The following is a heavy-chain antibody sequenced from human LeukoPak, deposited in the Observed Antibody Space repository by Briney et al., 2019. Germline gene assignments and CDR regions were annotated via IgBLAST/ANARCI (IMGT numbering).Heavy chain of an antibody. D-gene: IGHD2-15*01. CDR3: AKALWPFCSGGSCYGAPDY. CDR2: VGNDEKTK. J-gene: IGHJ4*02. CDR1: GFTFTGHS. Sequence: GGSLRLSCVASGFTFTGHSMHWVRQAPGKGLEWVAVVGNDEKTKFYADSLKGRFTVSRDNSKNTVYLQMNSLRDEDTAVYYCAKALWPFCSGGSCYGAPDYWGQGTLVTVSS. V-gene: IGHV3-30*04.